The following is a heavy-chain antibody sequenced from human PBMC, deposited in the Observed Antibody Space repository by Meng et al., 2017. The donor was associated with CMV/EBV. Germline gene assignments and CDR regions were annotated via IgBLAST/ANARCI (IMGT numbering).Heavy chain of an antibody. CDR2: IYYSGST. CDR3: ATSYYDFWSAPYNWFDP. J-gene: IGHJ5*02. Sequence: SETLSLTCTVSGGSISSSSYYWGWIRQPPGKGLEWIGSIYYSGSTYYNPSIKSRVTISVDTSKNQFSLKLSSVTAADTAVYYCATSYYDFWSAPYNWFDPWGQGTLVTVSS. V-gene: IGHV4-39*01. CDR1: GGSISSSSYY. D-gene: IGHD3-3*01.